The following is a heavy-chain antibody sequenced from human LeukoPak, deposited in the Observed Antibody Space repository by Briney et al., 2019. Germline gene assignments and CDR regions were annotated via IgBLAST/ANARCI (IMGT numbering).Heavy chain of an antibody. CDR2: IIGSGATT. J-gene: IGHJ4*02. CDR1: GFTFSSYA. V-gene: IGHV3-23*01. Sequence: GGSLRLSCAASGFTFSSYALSGVRQAPGKGLEWVSAIIGSGATTYYADSVRGRFTISRDNSKSTVFLQMNDLRAEDTAVYYCVKLGCVTTTCYGGQGTLVTVSS. D-gene: IGHD3-22*01. CDR3: VKLGCVTTTCY.